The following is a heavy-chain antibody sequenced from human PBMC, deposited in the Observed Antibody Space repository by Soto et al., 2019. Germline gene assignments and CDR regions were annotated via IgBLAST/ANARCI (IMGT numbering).Heavy chain of an antibody. J-gene: IGHJ6*03. D-gene: IGHD1-1*01. V-gene: IGHV3-30*18. Sequence: QVQLVESGGGVVQPGRSLRLSCAASGFTFSITGIHWVRQAPGKGLEWVAVISYDGSRQYYADSVKGRFTISRDNSKNTLYLQMNSLRPEDAAIYYCAKDRPGPPHHYFFYYMDVWGKGTTVTVSS. CDR3: AKDRPGPPHHYFFYYMDV. CDR2: ISYDGSRQ. CDR1: GFTFSITG.